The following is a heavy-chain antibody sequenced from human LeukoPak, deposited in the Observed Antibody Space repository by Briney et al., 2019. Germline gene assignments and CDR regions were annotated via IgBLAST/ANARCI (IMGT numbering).Heavy chain of an antibody. D-gene: IGHD1-26*01. V-gene: IGHV3-23*01. Sequence: GGSLRLSCAASGFTFSTYAMSWVRQAPGKGLEWVSSISGSGGSTYYADSVKGRFTISRDNSRDTLYLQMNSLRAEDTAVYYCTRSMGYDYYYVMDVWGQGTTVTVSS. J-gene: IGHJ6*02. CDR3: TRSMGYDYYYVMDV. CDR2: ISGSGGST. CDR1: GFTFSTYA.